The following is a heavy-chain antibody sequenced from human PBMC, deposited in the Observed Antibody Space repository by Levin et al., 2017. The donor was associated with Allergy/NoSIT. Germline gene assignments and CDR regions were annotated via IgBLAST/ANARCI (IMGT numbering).Heavy chain of an antibody. D-gene: IGHD3-10*01. CDR1: GGSFSGYY. J-gene: IGHJ4*02. Sequence: KPSETLSLTCTVYGGSFSGYYWSWVRQPPGKGLEWIGELNRSGSTNYNPSLKSRVTISGDPSKNQFSLHLSSVTAADTAVYYCARGDYGSGSYLDYWGQGTLVTVSS. CDR3: ARGDYGSGSYLDY. CDR2: LNRSGST. V-gene: IGHV4-34*01.